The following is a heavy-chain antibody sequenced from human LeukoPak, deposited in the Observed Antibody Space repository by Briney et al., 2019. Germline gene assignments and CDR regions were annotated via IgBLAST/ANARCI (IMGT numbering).Heavy chain of an antibody. Sequence: PGGSLRLSCAASGFTFSSYAMSWVRQAPGKGLEWVSAISGSGGSTYYADSVKGRFTISRDNSKNTLYLQMNSLRAEDTAVYCCAKGDIGSGSFDYWGQGTLVTVSS. CDR2: ISGSGGST. CDR3: AKGDIGSGSFDY. CDR1: GFTFSSYA. V-gene: IGHV3-23*01. J-gene: IGHJ4*02. D-gene: IGHD3-22*01.